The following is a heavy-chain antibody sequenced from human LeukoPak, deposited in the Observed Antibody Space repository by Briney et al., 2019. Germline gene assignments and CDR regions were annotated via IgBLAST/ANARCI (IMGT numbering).Heavy chain of an antibody. CDR2: IWPSGST. CDR1: GGSISSGPYF. V-gene: IGHV4-30-2*06. J-gene: IGHJ4*02. CDR3: ASGMDMVATLGY. D-gene: IGHD5-12*01. Sequence: SETLSLTCSVSGGSISSGPYFWSWIRQSPGQDLEWIGYIWPSGSTNYNPSLSGRVAISLDKSRNHFTLMVTAVTAADTAFYYCASGMDMVATLGYWGQGTLVTVSS.